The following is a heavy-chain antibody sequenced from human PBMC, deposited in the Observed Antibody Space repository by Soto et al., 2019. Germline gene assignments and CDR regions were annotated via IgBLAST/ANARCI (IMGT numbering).Heavy chain of an antibody. J-gene: IGHJ5*02. V-gene: IGHV4-59*01. Sequence: PSETLSLTCTVSGDSISNFYWSCIRQPAGKGLVWIVSIYYSGRTNNNPSLNRPSTKSVNATKTQASLRVSSVPATHTAVYLCERDGKLFDPGSQGTLVTVSS. CDR2: IYYSGRT. CDR1: GDSISNFY. CDR3: ERDGKLFDP.